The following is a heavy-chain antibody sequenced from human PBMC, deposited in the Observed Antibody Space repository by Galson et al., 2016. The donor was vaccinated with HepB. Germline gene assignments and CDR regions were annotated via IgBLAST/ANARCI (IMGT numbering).Heavy chain of an antibody. CDR2: ISYHGSNK. CDR1: GFSFGSSA. CDR3: AKDRTPFAFLWFGEFDY. Sequence: SLRLSCAASGFSFGSSAMHWVRQAPGKGLEWVAVISYHGSNKYYVDSVKGRFTISRDNSKNTLYLQMNSLRAEDTAVYYCAKDRTPFAFLWFGEFDYWGQGTLVTASS. J-gene: IGHJ4*02. D-gene: IGHD3-10*01. V-gene: IGHV3-30*04.